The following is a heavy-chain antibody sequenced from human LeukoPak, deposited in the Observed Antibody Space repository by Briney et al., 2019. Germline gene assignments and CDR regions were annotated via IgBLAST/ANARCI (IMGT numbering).Heavy chain of an antibody. Sequence: SETLSLTCTVSGYSISSGYYWGWIRQPPGKGLEWIGSIYHSGSTYYNPSLKSRVTISVDTSKNQFSLKLSSVTAADTAVYYCAREEDYGGNLDYWGQGTLVTVSS. CDR3: AREEDYGGNLDY. CDR2: IYHSGST. D-gene: IGHD4-23*01. J-gene: IGHJ4*02. CDR1: GYSISSGYY. V-gene: IGHV4-38-2*02.